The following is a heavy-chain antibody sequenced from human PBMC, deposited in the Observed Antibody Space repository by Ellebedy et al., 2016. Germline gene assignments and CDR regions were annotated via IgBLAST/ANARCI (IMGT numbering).Heavy chain of an antibody. CDR2: ISWDGGST. V-gene: IGHV3-43*01. CDR1: GFTFDDYT. CDR3: ARGVVDIVVVVAAALDY. J-gene: IGHJ4*02. D-gene: IGHD2-15*01. Sequence: GGSLRLSCAASGFTFDDYTMHWVRQAPGKGLEWVSLISWDGGSTYYADSVKGRFTISRDNSKNTLYLQMNSLRAEDTAVYYCARGVVDIVVVVAAALDYWGQGTLVTVSS.